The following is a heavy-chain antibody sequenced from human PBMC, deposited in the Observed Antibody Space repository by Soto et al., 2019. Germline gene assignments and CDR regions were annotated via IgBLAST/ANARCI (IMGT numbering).Heavy chain of an antibody. D-gene: IGHD2-21*02. CDR3: ARDYPQTPGGDPNY. J-gene: IGHJ4*02. CDR2: ISAYNGNT. CDR1: GYTFPSYG. Sequence: QVQLVQSGAEVKKPGASVKVSFKASGYTFPSYGISWVRKAPGQGLEWMGWISAYNGNTNYAQKLQGRVTMTTDTSTSTAYMELRSLRSDDTAVDYCARDYPQTPGGDPNYLGQRTLVTVPS. V-gene: IGHV1-18*04.